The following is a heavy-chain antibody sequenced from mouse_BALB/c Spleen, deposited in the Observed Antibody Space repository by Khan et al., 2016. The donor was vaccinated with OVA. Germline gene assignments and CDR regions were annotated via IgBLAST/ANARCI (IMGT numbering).Heavy chain of an antibody. Sequence: VQLQQSGPELMKPGASVKISCKASGYSFTSYYMHWMKQSHGKSLEWIGYIDPFNADTDYNQKFKGKATLTVDKSSNTAYMHLTSLTSEDSAVYCCERGTFAYWGQGTLVTVSA. D-gene: IGHD3-3*01. CDR3: ERGTFAY. CDR2: IDPFNADT. CDR1: GYSFTSYY. J-gene: IGHJ3*01. V-gene: IGHV1S135*01.